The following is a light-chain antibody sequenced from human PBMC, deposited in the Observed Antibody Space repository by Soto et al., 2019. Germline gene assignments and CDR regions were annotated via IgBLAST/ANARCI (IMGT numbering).Light chain of an antibody. V-gene: IGLV2-14*01. Sequence: QSVLTQPASVSVSPGQSLAISCTVTSVYIGGFEYVSWYQQHPGKVPKLMIYEINNRPSGVSNRFSGSKSGNTASLTISGFQDEDEADYFCSSYTSSNTYVFGTGTKVTVL. J-gene: IGLJ1*01. CDR3: SSYTSSNTYV. CDR2: EIN. CDR1: SVYIGGFEY.